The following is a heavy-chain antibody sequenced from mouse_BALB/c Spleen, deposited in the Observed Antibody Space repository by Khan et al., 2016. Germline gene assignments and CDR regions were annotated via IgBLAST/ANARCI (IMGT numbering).Heavy chain of an antibody. CDR2: IWSGGNT. D-gene: IGHD4-1*01. CDR1: GFSLTTYD. CDR3: ASLKWDPY. J-gene: IGHJ4*01. Sequence: QVQLQQSGPGLVQPSQSLSITCTVSGFSLTTYDVHWVRQSPGEGLEWLGVIWSGGNTDYNEAFISRLSISTDKSKSQVLFRMNSLQANDTAIYYCASLKWDPYLGQGTSVTVSS. V-gene: IGHV2-2*02.